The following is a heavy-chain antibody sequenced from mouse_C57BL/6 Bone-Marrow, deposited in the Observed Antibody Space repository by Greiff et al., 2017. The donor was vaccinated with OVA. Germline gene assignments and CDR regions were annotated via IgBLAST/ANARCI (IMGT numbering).Heavy chain of an antibody. J-gene: IGHJ2*01. CDR1: GFNIKDDY. V-gene: IGHV14-4*01. CDR2: IDPENGDT. D-gene: IGHD2-1*01. CDR3: TSYGNFDY. Sequence: VHVKQSGAELVRPGASVKLSCTASGFNIKDDYMHWVKQRPEQGLEWIGWIDPENGDTEYASKFQGKATITADTSSNTAYLQLSSLTSEDTAVYYCTSYGNFDYWPRHHSHSLL.